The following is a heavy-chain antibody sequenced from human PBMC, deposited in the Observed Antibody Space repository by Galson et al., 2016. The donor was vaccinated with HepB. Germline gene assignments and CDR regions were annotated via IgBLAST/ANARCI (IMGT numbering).Heavy chain of an antibody. Sequence: SLRLSCAASGFSLSSYWMTWVRQVPGQGLEWVANINREGSQKNYQDSVKGRFTISRDNGKNSLYLQMDSLRVEDTALYYCARDWTYSEAKTYYDVLDVWGRGTMVTVSS. V-gene: IGHV3-7*01. CDR3: ARDWTYSEAKTYYDVLDV. J-gene: IGHJ3*01. CDR1: GFSLSSYW. CDR2: INREGSQK. D-gene: IGHD3/OR15-3a*01.